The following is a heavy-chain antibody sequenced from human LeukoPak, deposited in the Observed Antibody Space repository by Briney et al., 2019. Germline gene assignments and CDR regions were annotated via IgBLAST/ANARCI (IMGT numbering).Heavy chain of an antibody. CDR3: AKDLPYDSSGYSYFDY. CDR2: IYSSGST. V-gene: IGHV3-NL1*01. D-gene: IGHD3-22*01. Sequence: GGSLRLSCVASGFTFSSYSMNWVRQAPGKGLEWVSLIYSSGSTYYADSVKGRFTISRDNSKNTLYLQMNSLRAEDTAVYYCAKDLPYDSSGYSYFDYWGQGTLVTVSS. CDR1: GFTFSSYS. J-gene: IGHJ4*02.